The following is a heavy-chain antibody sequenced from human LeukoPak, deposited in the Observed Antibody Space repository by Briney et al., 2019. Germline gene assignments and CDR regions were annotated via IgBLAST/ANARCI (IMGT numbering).Heavy chain of an antibody. CDR1: GGTFSSYA. CDR3: ARERGVAVGGSPGGY. CDR2: IIPILGIA. V-gene: IGHV1-69*04. J-gene: IGHJ4*02. Sequence: SVKVSCKASGGTFSSYAISWVRQAPGHGLEWRGRIIPILGIANSAQKFQVRVTITADKSTSTAYMELSSLRAEDTAVYYCARERGVAVGGSPGGYWGQGTLVTVSS. D-gene: IGHD6-19*01.